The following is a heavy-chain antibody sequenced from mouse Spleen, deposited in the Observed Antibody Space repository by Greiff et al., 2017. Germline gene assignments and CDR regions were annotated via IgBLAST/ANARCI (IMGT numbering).Heavy chain of an antibody. Sequence: QVQLQQSGAELARPGASVQLSCKASGYTFTSYGISWVKQRTGQGLEWIGEIYPRSGNTYYNEKFKGKATLTADKSSSTAYMELRSLTSEDSAVYFCARKGGSSGYRYFDYWGQGTTLTVSS. CDR2: IYPRSGNT. D-gene: IGHD3-2*02. CDR1: GYTFTSYG. V-gene: IGHV1-81*01. J-gene: IGHJ2*01. CDR3: ARKGGSSGYRYFDY.